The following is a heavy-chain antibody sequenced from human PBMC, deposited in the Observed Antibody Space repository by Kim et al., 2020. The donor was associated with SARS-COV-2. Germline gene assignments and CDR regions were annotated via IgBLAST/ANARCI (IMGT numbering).Heavy chain of an antibody. CDR2: INHSGST. CDR3: ARGRYYVWGSYRPNWFDP. Sequence: SETLSLTCAVYGGSFSGYYWSWIRQPPGKGLEWIGEINHSGSTNYNPSLKSRVTISVDTSKNQFSLKLSSVTAADTAVYYCARGRYYVWGSYRPNWFDP. D-gene: IGHD3-16*02. CDR1: GGSFSGYY. V-gene: IGHV4-34*01. J-gene: IGHJ5*02.